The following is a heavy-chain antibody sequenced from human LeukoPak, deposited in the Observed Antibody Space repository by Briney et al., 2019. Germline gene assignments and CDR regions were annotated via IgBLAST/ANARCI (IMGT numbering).Heavy chain of an antibody. Sequence: GASVKVSCKASGYIFTDYYMHWVRQAPGQGLEWMGWINPYNGVITIAQKFQGRVTMTRDTSISTAYMELSRLRSDDTAVYYCARGGMDTAMVSAFDIWGQGTMVTVSS. CDR1: GYIFTDYY. J-gene: IGHJ3*02. CDR3: ARGGMDTAMVSAFDI. D-gene: IGHD5-18*01. CDR2: INPYNGVI. V-gene: IGHV1-2*02.